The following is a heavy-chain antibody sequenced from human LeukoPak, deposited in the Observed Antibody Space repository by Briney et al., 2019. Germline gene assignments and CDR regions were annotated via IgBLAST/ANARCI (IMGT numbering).Heavy chain of an antibody. CDR3: ARDRIAAGGFDY. CDR1: GFTFSSYG. V-gene: IGHV3-33*01. CDR2: IWYDGSNE. D-gene: IGHD6-13*01. J-gene: IGHJ4*02. Sequence: GGSLRLSCAASGFTFSSYGMHWVRQAPGKGLEWVAVIWYDGSNEYYADSVKGRFTISRDNSKNTLYLQMNSLRAEDTAVYYCARDRIAAGGFDYWGQGTLVTVSS.